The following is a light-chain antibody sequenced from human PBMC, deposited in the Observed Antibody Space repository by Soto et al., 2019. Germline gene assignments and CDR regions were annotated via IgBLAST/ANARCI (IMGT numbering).Light chain of an antibody. CDR1: SSDVGKYDY. J-gene: IGLJ3*02. CDR2: DVS. Sequence: QSVLTQPPSASGSPGQSVTISCTGTSSDVGKYDYVSWYQQDPDKAPKVMIYDVSKRPSGVPDRFSGSKSGNTASLTISGLQSEDEADYYCCSYAGGYSWVFGGGTKLTVL. CDR3: CSYAGGYSWV. V-gene: IGLV2-11*01.